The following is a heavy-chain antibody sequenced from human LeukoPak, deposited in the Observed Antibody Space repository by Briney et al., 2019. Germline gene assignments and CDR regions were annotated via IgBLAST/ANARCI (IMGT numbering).Heavy chain of an antibody. J-gene: IGHJ6*02. CDR1: RYTFTSYA. D-gene: IGHD6-19*01. V-gene: IGHV1-18*01. Sequence: ASVKVSFKASRYTFTSYAMNWVRQAPGQGLEWMGWISAYNGNTNYAQKLQGRVTMTTDTSTSTAYMELRSLRSDDTAVYYCARDSEIRRYSSGWDVTYGMDVWGQGTTVTVSS. CDR2: ISAYNGNT. CDR3: ARDSEIRRYSSGWDVTYGMDV.